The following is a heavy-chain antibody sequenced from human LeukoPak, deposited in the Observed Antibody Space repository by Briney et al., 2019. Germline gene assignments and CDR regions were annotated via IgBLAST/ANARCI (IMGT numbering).Heavy chain of an antibody. Sequence: ASVTVSCKASGYTFTSYGISWVRQAPGQGLEWMGWISAYNGNTNYAQKLQGRVTMTTDTSTSTAYMELRSLRSDDTAVYYCARVVDYYDSSGASDYWGQGTLGTVSS. CDR3: ARVVDYYDSSGASDY. D-gene: IGHD3-22*01. V-gene: IGHV1-18*01. CDR2: ISAYNGNT. CDR1: GYTFTSYG. J-gene: IGHJ4*02.